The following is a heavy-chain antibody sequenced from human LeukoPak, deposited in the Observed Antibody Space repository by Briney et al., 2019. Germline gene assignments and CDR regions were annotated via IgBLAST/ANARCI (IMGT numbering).Heavy chain of an antibody. CDR2: INSDGSST. D-gene: IGHD3-10*01. V-gene: IGHV3-74*01. CDR3: ARDQVTMVRGVSGFSHYYYMDV. Sequence: GGSLRLSCAASGFTFSSYWMHWVRQAPGKGLVWVSRINSDGSSTSYADSVKGRFTISRDNAKNTLYLQMNSLRAEDTAVYYCARDQVTMVRGVSGFSHYYYMDVWGKGTTVTISS. CDR1: GFTFSSYW. J-gene: IGHJ6*03.